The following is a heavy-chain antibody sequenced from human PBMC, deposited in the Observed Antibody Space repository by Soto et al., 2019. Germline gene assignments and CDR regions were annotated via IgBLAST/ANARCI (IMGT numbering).Heavy chain of an antibody. V-gene: IGHV4-30-2*01. J-gene: IGHJ5*02. CDR3: ARDSGLGGFDP. CDR1: GASISSSGYT. D-gene: IGHD3-9*01. Sequence: LQLQGSGSGLVKPSQTLSLTCAVSGASISSSGYTWSWIRQPPGKGLEWIGYIYHSGSTYYNPSLKCRVTISVDKSKNQFSLNLTSVTAADTSVYYCARDSGLGGFDPWGQGTLVTVSS. CDR2: IYHSGST.